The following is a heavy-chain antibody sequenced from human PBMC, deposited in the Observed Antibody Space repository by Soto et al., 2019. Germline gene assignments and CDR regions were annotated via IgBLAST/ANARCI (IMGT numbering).Heavy chain of an antibody. V-gene: IGHV3-30*18. D-gene: IGHD3-22*01. Sequence: GGSLRLSCAASGFTFSSYGMHWVRQAPGKGLEWVAVISYDGSNKYYADSVKGRFTISRDNSKNTLYLQMNSLRAEDTAVYYCAKGRFYYDSSGYHYFDYWGQGTLVTVS. J-gene: IGHJ4*02. CDR1: GFTFSSYG. CDR3: AKGRFYYDSSGYHYFDY. CDR2: ISYDGSNK.